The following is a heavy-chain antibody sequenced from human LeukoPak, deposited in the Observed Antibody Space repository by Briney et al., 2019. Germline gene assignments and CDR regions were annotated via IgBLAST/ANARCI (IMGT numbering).Heavy chain of an antibody. CDR2: IYYSGFT. D-gene: IGHD5-12*01. CDR3: AKQPTSGNDYFYY. CDR1: GASISSTTYY. V-gene: IGHV4-39*01. Sequence: SETLSLTCTVSGASISSTTYYWGWIRQPPGKGLEWIGSIYYSGFTFYNPSLKSRVTISVDTSKNQFYLKLTSVTAADTAVYYCAKQPTSGNDYFYYWGQGTLVSVSS. J-gene: IGHJ4*02.